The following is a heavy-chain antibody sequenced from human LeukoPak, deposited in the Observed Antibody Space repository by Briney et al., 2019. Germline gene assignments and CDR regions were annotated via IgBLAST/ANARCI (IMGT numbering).Heavy chain of an antibody. CDR3: ARDFLKDFDP. V-gene: IGHV4-34*01. J-gene: IGHJ5*02. CDR2: INHSGST. CDR1: GGSFSGYY. Sequence: SETLSLACAVYGGSFSGYYWSWIRQPPGKGLEWIGEINHSGSTNYNPSLKSRVTISVDTSKNQFSLKLSSVTAADTAVYYCARDFLKDFDPWGQGTLVTVSS.